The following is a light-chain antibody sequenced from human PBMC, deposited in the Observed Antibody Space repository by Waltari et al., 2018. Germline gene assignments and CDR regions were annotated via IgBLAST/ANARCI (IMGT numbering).Light chain of an antibody. CDR3: QSYDINNHVV. J-gene: IGLJ2*01. Sequence: NFIPTQPHSVSESPGKTVTISCSRNSGSVATTYVHWSQQRPGRSPTLVIYENNRRPSGVPDRFSGSIDISSNSASLTISGLKDEDEAEYYCQSYDINNHVVFGGGTRLTVL. CDR2: ENN. CDR1: SGSVATTY. V-gene: IGLV6-57*01.